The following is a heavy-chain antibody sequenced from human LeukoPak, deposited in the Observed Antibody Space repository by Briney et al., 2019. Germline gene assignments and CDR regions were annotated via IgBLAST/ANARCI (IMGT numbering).Heavy chain of an antibody. CDR2: IYHSGST. CDR3: ARSHHYYYYMDV. Sequence: GSLRLSCAASGFAFDDYGMSWVRQAPGKGLEWIGSIYHSGSTYYNPSLKSRVAISVDTSKNQFSLKLSSVTAADTAVYYCARSHHYYYYMDVWGKGTTVTVSS. J-gene: IGHJ6*03. CDR1: GFAFDDYG. V-gene: IGHV4-38-2*01.